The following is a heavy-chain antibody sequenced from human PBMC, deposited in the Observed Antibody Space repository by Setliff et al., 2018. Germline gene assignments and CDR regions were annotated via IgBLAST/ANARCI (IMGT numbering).Heavy chain of an antibody. J-gene: IGHJ4*02. D-gene: IGHD3-10*01. V-gene: IGHV3-20*04. CDR2: VEWNGGGT. Sequence: AGGSLRLSCAASGFTFSSFWMAWVRQSPGKGLEWVSGVEWNGGGTSYADSVKGRFIISRDNAKNSLYLQMTSLRTDDTALYYCATARRGYQYGSGSLFDDWGQGTQVTVS. CDR1: GFTFSSFW. CDR3: ATARRGYQYGSGSLFDD.